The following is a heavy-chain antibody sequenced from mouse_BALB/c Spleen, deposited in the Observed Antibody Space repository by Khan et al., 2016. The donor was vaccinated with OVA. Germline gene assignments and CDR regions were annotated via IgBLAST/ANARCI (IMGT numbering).Heavy chain of an antibody. Sequence: VQLVESGPGLVAPSQSLSITCTVSGFSLTSNGVSWVRQPPGKGLEWLGVIWGDGSINYHSVLKSRLSISKDNSKSQVFLKLNSLHTDDAATYYCAKLRVFYVDYWGQGTTLTVSS. CDR3: AKLRVFYVDY. CDR2: IWGDGSI. J-gene: IGHJ2*01. CDR1: GFSLTSNG. V-gene: IGHV2-3*01.